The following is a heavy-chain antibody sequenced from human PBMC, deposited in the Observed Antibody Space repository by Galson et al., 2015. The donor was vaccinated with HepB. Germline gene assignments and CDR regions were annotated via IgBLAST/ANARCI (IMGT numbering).Heavy chain of an antibody. V-gene: IGHV3-48*02. D-gene: IGHD5-12*01. J-gene: IGHJ4*02. Sequence: SLRLSCAASGFTFSTYSMNWVRQAPGKGLEWVSYISSSSSTVYYAESVKGRFTISRDNAKNSLYLQMDSLRDEDTALYYCARDGGYSGYTFDYWGQGTLVTVSS. CDR2: ISSSSSTV. CDR1: GFTFSTYS. CDR3: ARDGGYSGYTFDY.